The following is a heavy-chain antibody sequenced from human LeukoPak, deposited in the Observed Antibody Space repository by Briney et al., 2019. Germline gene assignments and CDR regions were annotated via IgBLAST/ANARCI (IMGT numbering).Heavy chain of an antibody. CDR1: GFTFSSYE. CDR3: AKDSGSYNTFDY. J-gene: IGHJ4*02. D-gene: IGHD1-26*01. V-gene: IGHV3-23*01. Sequence: GGSLRLSCAASGFTFSSYEMNWVRQAPGKGLEWVSAISGSGGSTYYADSVKGRFTISRDNSKNTLYLQMNSLRAEDTAVYYCAKDSGSYNTFDYWGQGTLVTVSS. CDR2: ISGSGGST.